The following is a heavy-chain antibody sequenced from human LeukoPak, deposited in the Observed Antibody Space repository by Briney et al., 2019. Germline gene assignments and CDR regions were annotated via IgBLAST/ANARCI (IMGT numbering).Heavy chain of an antibody. V-gene: IGHV3-49*04. Sequence: GGSLRLSCTASGFTFGDYAMSWVRQAPGKGLEWVGFIRSKAYGGTTEYAASVKGRFTISRDDSKSIAYLQMNSLKTEDTAVYYCTRDPFSGYEGEYYYYGMDVWGQGTTVTVSS. J-gene: IGHJ6*02. D-gene: IGHD5-12*01. CDR2: IRSKAYGGTT. CDR3: TRDPFSGYEGEYYYYGMDV. CDR1: GFTFGDYA.